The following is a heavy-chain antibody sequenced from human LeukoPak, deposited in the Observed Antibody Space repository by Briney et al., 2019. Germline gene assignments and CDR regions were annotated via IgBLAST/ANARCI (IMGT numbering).Heavy chain of an antibody. J-gene: IGHJ6*02. Sequence: SETLSLTCSVSGGSISSGSYYWGWIRQPPGKGLEWIGEINHSGSTNYNPSLKSRVTISVDTSKNQFSLKLSSVTAADTAVYYCARVGNRITIFGVVLHDPSYYYGMDVWGQGTTVTVSS. D-gene: IGHD3-3*01. CDR3: ARVGNRITIFGVVLHDPSYYYGMDV. CDR2: INHSGST. V-gene: IGHV4-39*07. CDR1: GGSISSGSYY.